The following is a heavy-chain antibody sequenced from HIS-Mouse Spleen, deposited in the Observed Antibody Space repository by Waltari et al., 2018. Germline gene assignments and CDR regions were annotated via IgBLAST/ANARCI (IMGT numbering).Heavy chain of an antibody. CDR3: ARSWGQWYFDL. J-gene: IGHJ2*01. CDR2: INHRGST. V-gene: IGHV4-34*01. CDR1: GGSFSGYY. Sequence: QVQLQQWGAGLLKPSETLSLTCAVYGGSFSGYYWSWIRQPPGKGLEWIGEINHRGSTNSNPPPQRRVPISVDTAKNQFSLKLSSVTAADTAVYYCARSWGQWYFDLWGRGTLVTVSS. D-gene: IGHD6-13*01.